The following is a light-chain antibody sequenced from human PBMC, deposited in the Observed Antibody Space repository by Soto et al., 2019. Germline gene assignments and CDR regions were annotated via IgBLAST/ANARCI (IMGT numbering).Light chain of an antibody. J-gene: IGKJ3*01. Sequence: EIVLTQSPGTLSLSPGERATLSCRASQSISSSYLAWYQHKPGQAPRLLLFATSIRATGIPDSISGSGSGTDVTLSISRLEPEDFAVYYCQQYDTSPFTFGPGTKVDIK. CDR3: QQYDTSPFT. CDR1: QSISSSY. V-gene: IGKV3-20*01. CDR2: ATS.